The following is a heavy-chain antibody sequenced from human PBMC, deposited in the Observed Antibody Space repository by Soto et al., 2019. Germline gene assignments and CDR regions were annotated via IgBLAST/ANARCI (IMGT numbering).Heavy chain of an antibody. CDR1: GFTVSNSY. J-gene: IGHJ4*02. CDR3: AKNRYYDILTGYYDY. Sequence: PGGSLRLSCVASGFTVSNSYMSWVRQAPGKGLEWIAYISASGYTENYSDSVKGRFTISRDNARNSLFLQMSSLRAEDTAVYYCAKNRYYDILTGYYDYWGQGTLVTVSS. V-gene: IGHV3-11*01. CDR2: ISASGYTE. D-gene: IGHD3-9*01.